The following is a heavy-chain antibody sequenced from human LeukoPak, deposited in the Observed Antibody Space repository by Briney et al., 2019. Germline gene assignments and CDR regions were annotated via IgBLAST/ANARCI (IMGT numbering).Heavy chain of an antibody. D-gene: IGHD1-1*01. J-gene: IGHJ4*02. CDR1: GLTFSNYG. V-gene: IGHV3-30*02. Sequence: GGSLRLSCAAAGLTFSNYGMHRVRQAPGKGLQWVAYIRYDGRNKYSADSVKGRFTIYRDNSKSTLYLQMNSLRPEDTAVYYCAKGGSNNWSFDNWGQGTLVTVSS. CDR2: IRYDGRNK. CDR3: AKGGSNNWSFDN.